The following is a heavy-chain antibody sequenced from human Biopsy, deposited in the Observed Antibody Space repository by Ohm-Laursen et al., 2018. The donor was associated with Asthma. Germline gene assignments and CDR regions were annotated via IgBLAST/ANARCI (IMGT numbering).Heavy chain of an antibody. Sequence: LSLTCAASGFTFSSYWMHWVRQAPGKGLVWVSRINSDGSSTSYADSVKGRFTISRDNAKNTLYLEMNSLRAEDTAVYYCARGPAWQQLDNWGQGTLVTVSS. CDR3: ARGPAWQQLDN. V-gene: IGHV3-74*01. J-gene: IGHJ4*02. CDR1: GFTFSSYW. D-gene: IGHD6-13*01. CDR2: INSDGSST.